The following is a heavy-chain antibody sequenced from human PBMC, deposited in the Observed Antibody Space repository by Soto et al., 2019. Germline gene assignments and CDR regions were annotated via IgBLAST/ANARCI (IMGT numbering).Heavy chain of an antibody. D-gene: IGHD4-4*01. J-gene: IGHJ5*02. CDR1: GGSISSGGYY. CDR2: SYYSGST. CDR3: ARDVATVTGNWFDP. Sequence: PSETLSLTCIVSGGSISSGGYYWSWIRQHPGKGLEWIGYSYYSGSTYYNPSLKSRVTISVDTSKNQFSLKLSSVTAADTAVYYCARDVATVTGNWFDPWGQGTLVTVSS. V-gene: IGHV4-31*03.